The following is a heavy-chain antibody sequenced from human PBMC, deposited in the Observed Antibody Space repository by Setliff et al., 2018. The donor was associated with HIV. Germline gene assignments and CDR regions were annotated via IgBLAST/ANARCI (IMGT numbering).Heavy chain of an antibody. V-gene: IGHV3-53*01. Sequence: PGGSLRLSCAASGFTVSSNYMSWVRQAPGKGLEWVSVIYSGGSTYYADSVKGRFTISRDNSKNTLYLQLNSLRAEDTAVYYCAKDRTSYGDYVLGPSFDLWGRGTLVTVSS. CDR1: GFTVSSNY. D-gene: IGHD4-17*01. J-gene: IGHJ2*01. CDR3: AKDRTSYGDYVLGPSFDL. CDR2: IYSGGST.